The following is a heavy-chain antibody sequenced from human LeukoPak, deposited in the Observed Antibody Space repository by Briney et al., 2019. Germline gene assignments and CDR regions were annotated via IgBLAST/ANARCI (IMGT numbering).Heavy chain of an antibody. CDR2: INPNSGGT. CDR1: GYTFTGYY. V-gene: IGHV1-2*02. D-gene: IGHD3-10*01. J-gene: IGHJ4*02. Sequence: ASVKVSCKASGYTFTGYYMHWVRQSPGQGLEWMGCINPNSGGTNYAQKFQGRVTMTRDTSISTAYMELSRLRSDDTAVYYCARGSRWFGELHGKANYWGQGTLVTVSS. CDR3: ARGSRWFGELHGKANY.